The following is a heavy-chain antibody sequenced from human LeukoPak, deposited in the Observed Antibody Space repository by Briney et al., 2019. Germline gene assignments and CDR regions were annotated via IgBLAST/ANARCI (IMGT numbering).Heavy chain of an antibody. CDR3: ARDHTYYDILTGYHDAFDI. J-gene: IGHJ3*02. V-gene: IGHV4-39*07. CDR2: LYYSGST. Sequence: SETLSLTCTVSGGSISSSSYYWGWIRQPPGKGLEWIGSLYYSGSTYYNPSLKSRVTISVDTSKNQFSLKLSSVTAADTAVYYCARDHTYYDILTGYHDAFDIWGQGTMVTVSS. D-gene: IGHD3-9*01. CDR1: GGSISSSSYY.